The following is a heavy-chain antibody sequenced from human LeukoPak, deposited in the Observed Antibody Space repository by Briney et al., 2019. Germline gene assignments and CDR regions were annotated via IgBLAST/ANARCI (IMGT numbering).Heavy chain of an antibody. Sequence: SETLSLTCTVSGGSISSYYWSWIRQPPGKGLEWIGYTYYSGSTNYNPSLKSRVNISVDTSKNQFSLKLSAVTAADTAVYYCAREGGRSSGWYDYWGQGTLVTVSS. J-gene: IGHJ4*02. D-gene: IGHD6-19*01. V-gene: IGHV4-59*01. CDR2: TYYSGST. CDR3: AREGGRSSGWYDY. CDR1: GGSISSYY.